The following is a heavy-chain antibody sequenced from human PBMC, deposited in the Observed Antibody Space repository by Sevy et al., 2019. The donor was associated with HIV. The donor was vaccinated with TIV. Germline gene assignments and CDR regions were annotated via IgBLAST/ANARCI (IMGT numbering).Heavy chain of an antibody. D-gene: IGHD1-26*01. CDR3: AREISSRGRYYYYGMDV. Sequence: GGSLRLSCAASGFTFSSYWMSWVRQAPGKGLEWVANIKQDGSEKYYVDSVKGRFTISRDNAKNSLYLQMNSLRAEDTAGYYCAREISSRGRYYYYGMDVWGQGTTVTVSS. CDR1: GFTFSSYW. CDR2: IKQDGSEK. V-gene: IGHV3-7*03. J-gene: IGHJ6*02.